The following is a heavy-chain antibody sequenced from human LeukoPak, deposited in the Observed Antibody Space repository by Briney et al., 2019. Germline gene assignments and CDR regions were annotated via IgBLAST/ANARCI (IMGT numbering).Heavy chain of an antibody. V-gene: IGHV1-69*06. Sequence: SVKVSCKASGGTFSSYPFTWVRQSPGQGLEWMGEITPIFGAANYAQKFQGRVTITADKSTSTAYMELSSLRSEDTAVYYCARGGVAAAATGYWFDPWGQGTLVTVSS. D-gene: IGHD6-13*01. CDR3: ARGGVAAAATGYWFDP. CDR1: GGTFSSYP. J-gene: IGHJ5*02. CDR2: ITPIFGAA.